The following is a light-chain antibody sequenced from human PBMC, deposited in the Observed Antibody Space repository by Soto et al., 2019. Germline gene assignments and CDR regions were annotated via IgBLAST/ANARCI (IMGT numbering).Light chain of an antibody. J-gene: IGLJ1*01. CDR1: SNDVGGHRY. V-gene: IGLV2-8*01. CDR2: EGT. CDR3: GSYIVANKFFV. Sequence: QSALTQPPSASGSPGQSVNISCIGTSNDVGGHRYVSWYQQYPGKAPRIIIYEGTKRPSGVPDRFSGSKSGNTASLTVSGLQAEDEADYYCGSYIVANKFFVFGTGTKLTVL.